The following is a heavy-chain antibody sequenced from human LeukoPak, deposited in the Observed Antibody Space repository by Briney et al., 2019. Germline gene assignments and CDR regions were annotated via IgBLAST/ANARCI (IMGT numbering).Heavy chain of an antibody. D-gene: IGHD1-26*01. CDR3: AKLTGATTEGYY. Sequence: QTGGSLRLSCAASGFTFSSYAMSWVRQAPGKGLEWVSAISGSGGSAYYADSVKGRFTISRDNSKNTLYLQMNSLRAEDTAVYYCAKLTGATTEGYYWGQGTLVTVSS. CDR2: ISGSGGSA. V-gene: IGHV3-23*01. CDR1: GFTFSSYA. J-gene: IGHJ4*02.